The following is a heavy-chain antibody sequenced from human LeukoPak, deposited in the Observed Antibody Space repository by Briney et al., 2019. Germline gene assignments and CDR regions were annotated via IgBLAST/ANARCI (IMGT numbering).Heavy chain of an antibody. CDR3: ARVLTAAAGLNWFDP. D-gene: IGHD6-13*01. Sequence: PGGSLRLSCAASGFTFSSYAMHWVRQAPGEGLEWVAVISYDGSNKYYADSVKGRFTISRDNAKNSLYLQMNSLRAEDTAVYYCARVLTAAAGLNWFDPWGQGTLVTVSS. CDR2: ISYDGSNK. J-gene: IGHJ5*02. CDR1: GFTFSSYA. V-gene: IGHV3-30*04.